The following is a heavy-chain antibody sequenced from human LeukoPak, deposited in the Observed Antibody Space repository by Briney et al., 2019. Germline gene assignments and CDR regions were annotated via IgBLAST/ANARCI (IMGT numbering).Heavy chain of an antibody. D-gene: IGHD4-17*01. Sequence: SETLSLTCTVSGGSISSYYRSWIRQPPGKGLEWIGYIYYSGSTSYNPSLRSRVTISVDTSKNQFSLKLSSVTAADTAVYYCARVTTTVTTLWFDPWGQGTLVTVSS. CDR2: IYYSGST. J-gene: IGHJ5*02. CDR3: ARVTTTVTTLWFDP. V-gene: IGHV4-59*01. CDR1: GGSISSYY.